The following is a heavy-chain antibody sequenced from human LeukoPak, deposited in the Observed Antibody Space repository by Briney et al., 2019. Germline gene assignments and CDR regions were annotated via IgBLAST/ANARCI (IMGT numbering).Heavy chain of an antibody. CDR2: IGTSDSST. D-gene: IGHD3-22*01. J-gene: IGHJ3*02. CDR1: GFTFSSYE. V-gene: IGHV3-48*03. Sequence: GVSLRLSCAASGFTFSSYEMNWVRQAPGKGLEWVSYIGTSDSSTYYADSVKGRFTISRDNAKNSLYLQMNSLRAEDTAVYYCARYGDSSVYYSADAFDIWGQGTMVTVSS. CDR3: ARYGDSSVYYSADAFDI.